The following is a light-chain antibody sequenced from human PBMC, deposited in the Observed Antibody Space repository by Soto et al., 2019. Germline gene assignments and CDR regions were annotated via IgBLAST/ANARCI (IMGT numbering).Light chain of an antibody. V-gene: IGLV1-40*01. J-gene: IGLJ2*01. CDR3: QTYDTGVSGSI. CDR1: SSNIGAGYD. Sequence: QSVLTQPPSVSGAPGQRVAISCAGTSSNIGAGYDVHWHQHLPGTAPKLLIFGNINRPAGVPDRFSGSKSGTSASLAISGLQAADEGYYYCQTYDTGVSGSIFGGGTQLTVL. CDR2: GNI.